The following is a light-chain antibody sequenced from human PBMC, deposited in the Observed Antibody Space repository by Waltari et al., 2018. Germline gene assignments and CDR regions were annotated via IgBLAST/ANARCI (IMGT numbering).Light chain of an antibody. CDR2: ATN. J-gene: IGLJ3*02. CDR3: LVYYGGAWV. Sequence: QTVVTQEPSLTVSPGGTVTLTCASSAGAVTSGYYPNWFQQKPGQAPRARIYATNNKHSWTPARFSGSLLGDKAALTLSGVQPEDEAEYYCLVYYGGAWVCGGGTKLTVL. V-gene: IGLV7-43*01. CDR1: AGAVTSGYY.